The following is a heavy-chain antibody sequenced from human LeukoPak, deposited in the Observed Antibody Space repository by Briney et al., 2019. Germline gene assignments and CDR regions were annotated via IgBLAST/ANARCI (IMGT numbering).Heavy chain of an antibody. V-gene: IGHV3-23*01. CDR1: GFTFDDYG. J-gene: IGHJ4*02. CDR3: AKRSSGGDYGGYYFDY. CDR2: ISGNGGST. Sequence: GGSLRLSCAASGFTFDDYGMSWVRQAPGKGLEWVSAISGNGGSTYYADSVKGRFTISRDNSKNTLYLQMNSLRAEDTAVYYCAKRSSGGDYGGYYFDYWGQGTLVTVSS. D-gene: IGHD4-17*01.